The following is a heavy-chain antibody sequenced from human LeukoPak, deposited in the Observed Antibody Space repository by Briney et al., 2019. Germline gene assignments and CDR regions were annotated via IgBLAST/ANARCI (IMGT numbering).Heavy chain of an antibody. CDR2: VKSKTNGGTT. Sequence: GGSLRLSCAASGFTFSDAWMNWVRQAPGKGLEWVGRVKSKTNGGTTDYAAPVEGRFTISRDDSTSTLYLEMNGLKTEDTAVYYCTAFRVGPADDYWGQRTLVTVSS. V-gene: IGHV3-15*01. D-gene: IGHD3-3*01. CDR3: TAFRVGPADDY. CDR1: GFTFSDAW. J-gene: IGHJ4*02.